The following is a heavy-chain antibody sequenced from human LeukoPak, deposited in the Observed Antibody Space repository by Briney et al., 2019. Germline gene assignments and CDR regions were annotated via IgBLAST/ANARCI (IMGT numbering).Heavy chain of an antibody. D-gene: IGHD1-1*01. CDR1: GFTFDDYA. CDR3: AKAKGTTGTPFDY. V-gene: IGHV3-9*01. CDR2: ISWNSDTI. Sequence: GGSLRLSCAASGFTFDDYAMHWVRQAPGKGREGVSGISWNSDTINQADSVKGRFTISRDNAKNSLYLQMNSLRTEDTALYYCAKAKGTTGTPFDYWGQGTLVTVSS. J-gene: IGHJ4*02.